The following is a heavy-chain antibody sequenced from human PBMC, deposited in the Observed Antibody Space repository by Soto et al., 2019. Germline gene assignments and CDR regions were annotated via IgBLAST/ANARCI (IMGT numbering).Heavy chain of an antibody. V-gene: IGHV1-69*01. J-gene: IGHJ6*02. Sequence: QVQLVQSGAEVKKPGSSVKVSCKASGGTFSSYAISWVRQAPGQGLEWMGGIIPIFGTANYAQKFQGRVTITEDESTSTAYMELSSLRSEDTAVYYCARGGGDDSSGYYPWYYYGMDVWGQGTTVTVSS. CDR2: IIPIFGTA. CDR1: GGTFSSYA. D-gene: IGHD3-22*01. CDR3: ARGGGDDSSGYYPWYYYGMDV.